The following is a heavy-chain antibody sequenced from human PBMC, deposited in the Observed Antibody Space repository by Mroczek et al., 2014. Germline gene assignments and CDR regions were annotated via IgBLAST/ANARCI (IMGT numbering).Heavy chain of an antibody. V-gene: IGHV4-31*03. Sequence: QVQLQQWGPGLVKPSQTLSLTCTVSGGSISSSSSDYYWNWIRQHPGKGLEWIGFIYYSGTAHYNPSVNSRVTISVDTSKNQVSLKVTSVTAADTAVYYCARGRYSSDTSGYHYFDYWGQGTLVTVSS. CDR3: ARGRYSSDTSGYHYFDY. J-gene: IGHJ4*02. CDR2: IYYSGTA. CDR1: GGSISSSSSDYY. D-gene: IGHD3-22*01.